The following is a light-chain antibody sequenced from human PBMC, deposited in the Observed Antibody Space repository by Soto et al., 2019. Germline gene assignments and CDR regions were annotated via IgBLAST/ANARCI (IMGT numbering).Light chain of an antibody. CDR3: QQYNNWWT. V-gene: IGKV3D-15*01. CDR2: AAS. CDR1: ETVRSN. Sequence: RLITQSPDTLSVSPGERATLSCRASETVRSNLAWYQQKPGQAPRLLIYAASTRATGIPARLIGNGSGTEFTLTIRSLQSEDFAVYYCQQYNNWWTFGQGTKVDIK. J-gene: IGKJ1*01.